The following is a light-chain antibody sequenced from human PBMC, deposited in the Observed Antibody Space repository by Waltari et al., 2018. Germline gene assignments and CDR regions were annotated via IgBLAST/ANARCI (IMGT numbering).Light chain of an antibody. V-gene: IGLV2-8*01. CDR1: SSDVGGYHP. CDR3: SSYAGSNTWV. Sequence: QSALTQPPSASGSPGQSVTISCTGTSSDVGGYHPVPWYQHHPGKAPKFMIYEVSKRPSGVPDRFSGSKSGNTASLTVSGLQAEDEADYYCSSYAGSNTWVFGGGTKLTVL. CDR2: EVS. J-gene: IGLJ3*02.